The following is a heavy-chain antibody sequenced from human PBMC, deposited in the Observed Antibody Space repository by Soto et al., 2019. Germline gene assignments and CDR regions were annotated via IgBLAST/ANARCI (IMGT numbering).Heavy chain of an antibody. CDR3: XRAPRVAAGPGRSAFDI. CDR2: FYHSGST. Sequence: SETLSLTCAVSGFSISNGYYWGWIRQPPGKGLECIGNFYHSGSTSYNPSLKSRVTISVDTSKNQFFLRLTSVTAADTAVYYCXRAPRVAAGPGRSAFDIWGQGTMVTVSS. CDR1: GFSISNGYY. V-gene: IGHV4-38-2*01. J-gene: IGHJ3*02. D-gene: IGHD6-6*01.